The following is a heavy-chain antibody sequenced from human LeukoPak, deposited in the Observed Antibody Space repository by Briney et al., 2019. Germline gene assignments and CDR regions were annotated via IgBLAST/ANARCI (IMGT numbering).Heavy chain of an antibody. CDR1: GFTFSSYA. V-gene: IGHV3-23*01. D-gene: IGHD6-13*01. J-gene: IGHJ3*02. Sequence: GALRLSCAASGFTFSSYAMSWVRQAPGKGLEWVSAISGSGGSTYYADSVKGRFTISRDNSKNTLYLQMNSLRAEDTAVYYCAKDIAAAGTHDAFDIWGQGTMVTVSS. CDR2: ISGSGGST. CDR3: AKDIAAAGTHDAFDI.